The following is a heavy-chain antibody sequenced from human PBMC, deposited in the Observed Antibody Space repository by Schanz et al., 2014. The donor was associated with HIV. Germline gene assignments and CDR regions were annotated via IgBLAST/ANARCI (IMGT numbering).Heavy chain of an antibody. Sequence: QVQLVESGGGVVQPGRSLRLSCAASGFIFSSYGMHWVRQAPGKGLEWVAVIWYGGSNKYYADSVKGRFTISRDNSKNTLYLQMNSLRAEDTAVYYCARRSTPGGYYGMDVWGQGTTVTVSS. D-gene: IGHD2-15*01. V-gene: IGHV3-33*01. CDR3: ARRSTPGGYYGMDV. J-gene: IGHJ6*02. CDR2: IWYGGSNK. CDR1: GFIFSSYG.